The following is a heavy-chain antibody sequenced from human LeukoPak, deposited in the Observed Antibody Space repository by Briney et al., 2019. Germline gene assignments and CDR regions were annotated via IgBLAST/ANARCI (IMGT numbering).Heavy chain of an antibody. CDR1: GFPVSSNY. V-gene: IGHV3-53*01. J-gene: IGHJ4*02. CDR3: AKVVDDSSGYYPDY. CDR2: IYSGGST. D-gene: IGHD3-22*01. Sequence: PGGSLRLSCAASGFPVSSNYMSWVRQAPGKGLEWVSVIYSGGSTYYADSVKGRFTISRDNSKNTLYLQMNSLRAEDTAVYYCAKVVDDSSGYYPDYWGQGTLVTVSS.